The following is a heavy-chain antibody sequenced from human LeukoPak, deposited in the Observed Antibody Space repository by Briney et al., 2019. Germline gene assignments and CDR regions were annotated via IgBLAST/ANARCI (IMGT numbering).Heavy chain of an antibody. CDR3: ATTGGDIYYYYMDV. CDR2: IIPVLSTA. V-gene: IGHV1-69*13. J-gene: IGHJ6*03. Sequence: SSVKVSCKASGGTFSSYAISWVRQAPGQGLEWMGGIIPVLSTANYAQKFQDRVTITADESTSTTYMELSSLKSEDTAVYYCATTGGDIYYYYMDVWGKGTTVTISS. CDR1: GGTFSSYA. D-gene: IGHD3-16*01.